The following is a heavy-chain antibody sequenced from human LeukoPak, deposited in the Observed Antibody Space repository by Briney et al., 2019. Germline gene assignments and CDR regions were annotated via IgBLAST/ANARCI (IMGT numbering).Heavy chain of an antibody. CDR1: GFTFSSYS. D-gene: IGHD3-10*01. Sequence: GGSLRLSCAASGFTFSSYSMNWVRQAPGKGPEWVSSISSSSSYIYYADSVKGRFTTSRDNAKNSLYLQMNSLRAEDTAVYYCARDLRFGELFNYYYYMDVWGKGTTVTVSS. CDR3: ARDLRFGELFNYYYYMDV. CDR2: ISSSSSYI. J-gene: IGHJ6*03. V-gene: IGHV3-21*01.